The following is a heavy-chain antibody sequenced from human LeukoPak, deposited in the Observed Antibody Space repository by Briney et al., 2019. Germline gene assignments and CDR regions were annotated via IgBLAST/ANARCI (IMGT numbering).Heavy chain of an antibody. CDR3: AGYDFWSGTDYGMDV. CDR1: GFTVSSNY. J-gene: IGHJ6*02. V-gene: IGHV3-53*01. D-gene: IGHD3-3*01. CDR2: IYSGGST. Sequence: GGSLRLSCAASGFTVSSNYMSWVRQAPGKGLEWVSVIYSGGSTYYADSVKGRFTISRDNSKNTLYLQMNSLRAEDTAVYYCAGYDFWSGTDYGMDVWGQGTTVTVSS.